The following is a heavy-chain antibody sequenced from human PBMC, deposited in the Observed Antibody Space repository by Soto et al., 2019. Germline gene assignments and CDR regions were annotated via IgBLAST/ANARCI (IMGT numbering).Heavy chain of an antibody. D-gene: IGHD6-13*01. J-gene: IGHJ4*02. Sequence: PGGSLRLSCAASGFTFSDYRMNWVRQAPGKGLEWVSYIRSSGNTIYYADSVRGRFTISRDSAENSLYLQMNSLRVEDTAVYYCAREGSSRSYYYDYSGQGTLVTVSS. CDR2: IRSSGNTI. V-gene: IGHV3-48*01. CDR1: GFTFSDYR. CDR3: AREGSSRSYYYDY.